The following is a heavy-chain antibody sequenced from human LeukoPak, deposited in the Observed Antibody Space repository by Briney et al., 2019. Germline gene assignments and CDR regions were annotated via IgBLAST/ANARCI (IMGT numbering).Heavy chain of an antibody. Sequence: SETLSLTCTVSGGSISSYYWSWIRQPAGKGLEWIGRIYTSGSTNYNPSLKSRVTMSVDTSKNQFSLKLSSVTAADTAVYYCAREGGPYGTRAFDIWGQGTMVTVSS. V-gene: IGHV4-4*07. CDR2: IYTSGST. J-gene: IGHJ3*02. D-gene: IGHD4-17*01. CDR1: GGSISSYY. CDR3: AREGGPYGTRAFDI.